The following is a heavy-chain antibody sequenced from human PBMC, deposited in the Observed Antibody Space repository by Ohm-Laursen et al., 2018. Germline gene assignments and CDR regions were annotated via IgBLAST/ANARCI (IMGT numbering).Heavy chain of an antibody. D-gene: IGHD6-6*01. CDR3: AKDQYRAARPPYYFDY. Sequence: SLRLSCSASGFTFDDYAMHWVRQAPGKGLEWVSGISWNSGSIGYADSVKGRFTISRDNAKNSLYLQMNSLRAEDTALYYCAKDQYRAARPPYYFDYWGQGTQVTVSS. V-gene: IGHV3-9*01. CDR1: GFTFDDYA. CDR2: ISWNSGSI. J-gene: IGHJ4*02.